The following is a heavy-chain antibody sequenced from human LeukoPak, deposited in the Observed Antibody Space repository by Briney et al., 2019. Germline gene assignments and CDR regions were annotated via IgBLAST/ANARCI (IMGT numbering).Heavy chain of an antibody. V-gene: IGHV3-53*01. Sequence: PGGSLRLSCAASGFTVSSNYMSWVRQAAAKGLEWVSVIYSGGSTYYADSVKGRFTISRDNSKNTLYHQMNSLRAEDTAVYYCASGIAVAGTSDYWGQGTLVTVSS. J-gene: IGHJ4*02. D-gene: IGHD6-19*01. CDR3: ASGIAVAGTSDY. CDR1: GFTVSSNY. CDR2: IYSGGST.